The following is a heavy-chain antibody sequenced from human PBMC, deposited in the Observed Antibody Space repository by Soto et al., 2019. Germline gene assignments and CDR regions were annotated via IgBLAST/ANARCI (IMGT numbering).Heavy chain of an antibody. CDR3: AKQLMVRGVVLLFDY. Sequence: PGGSLRLSCAASGVTFSNYWMSWVRQAPGKGLEWVSGINWNGGSTGYADSVKGRFTISRDNAKNTLYMQMNSLRAEDTAVYSYAKQLMVRGVVLLFDYWGQGTLVTVS. V-gene: IGHV3-20*04. CDR1: GVTFSNYW. J-gene: IGHJ4*02. D-gene: IGHD3-10*01. CDR2: INWNGGST.